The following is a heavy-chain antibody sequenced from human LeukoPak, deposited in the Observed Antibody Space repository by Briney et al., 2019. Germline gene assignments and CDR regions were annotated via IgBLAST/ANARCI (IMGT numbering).Heavy chain of an antibody. Sequence: PGRSLRLSCAASGFTFSSYAMHWVRQAPGKGLEWVAVISYDGSNKYYADSAKGRFTISRDNSKNTLYLQMNSLRAEDTAVYYCARDKLGVLLWFGELLGLFDYWGQGTLVTVSS. D-gene: IGHD3-10*01. CDR1: GFTFSSYA. J-gene: IGHJ4*02. CDR2: ISYDGSNK. V-gene: IGHV3-30-3*01. CDR3: ARDKLGVLLWFGELLGLFDY.